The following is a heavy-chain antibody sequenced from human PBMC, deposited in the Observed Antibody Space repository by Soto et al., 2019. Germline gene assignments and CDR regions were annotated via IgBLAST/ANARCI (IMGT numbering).Heavy chain of an antibody. CDR1: GVSISNYY. CDR3: ARITTFLTFDI. V-gene: IGHV4-59*01. J-gene: IGHJ3*02. Sequence: QVQLQESGPRLVKPSETLSLTCSVSGVSISNYYWSWVRQPPGKGLEWIAYLSYSGGPKYSPSLKSRVTISLDRSKDQFSLNLTSVTAADTAVYYCARITTFLTFDIWGQGLMVTVSS. CDR2: LSYSGGP. D-gene: IGHD1-1*01.